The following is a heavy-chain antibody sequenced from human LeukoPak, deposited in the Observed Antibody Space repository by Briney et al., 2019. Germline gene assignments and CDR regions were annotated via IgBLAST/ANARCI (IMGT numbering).Heavy chain of an antibody. J-gene: IGHJ4*02. Sequence: PSETLSLTCTVSGGSISSYYWSWIRQPAGKGLEWIGRIDTSGNTNYKPSLKSRVTMSVDTSKNQFSLKLSSVTAADTAAYYCARTNYYDSSGYYYWGQGTLVTVSS. D-gene: IGHD3-22*01. CDR3: ARTNYYDSSGYYY. CDR1: GGSISSYY. V-gene: IGHV4-4*07. CDR2: IDTSGNT.